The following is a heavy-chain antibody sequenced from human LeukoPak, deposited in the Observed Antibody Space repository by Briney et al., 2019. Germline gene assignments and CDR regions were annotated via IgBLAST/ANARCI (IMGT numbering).Heavy chain of an antibody. CDR2: VSDSGNT. CDR3: ARGYGYYYYYMDV. Sequence: SETLSLTCSVSGDSMSSYYWTWMRQPPGKGLEWIGFVSDSGNTDYNPSLKSRVTISVGTSGSQFSLGLTSVTAADSAVYYCARGYGYYYYYMDVWGKGTTVLVSS. V-gene: IGHV4-59*01. J-gene: IGHJ6*03. D-gene: IGHD2-2*03. CDR1: GDSMSSYY.